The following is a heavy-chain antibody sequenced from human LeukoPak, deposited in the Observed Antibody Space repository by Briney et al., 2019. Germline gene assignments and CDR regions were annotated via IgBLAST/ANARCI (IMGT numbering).Heavy chain of an antibody. Sequence: GASVKVSCKASGYTFTSYGISWVRRAPGQGLEWMGWINPNSGGTNYAQKFQGRVTMTRDTSISTAYMELSSLGSDDTAVYYCARTHGVTMIVDPWGQGTRVTVSS. J-gene: IGHJ5*02. CDR1: GYTFTSYG. D-gene: IGHD3-22*01. CDR2: INPNSGGT. V-gene: IGHV1-2*02. CDR3: ARTHGVTMIVDP.